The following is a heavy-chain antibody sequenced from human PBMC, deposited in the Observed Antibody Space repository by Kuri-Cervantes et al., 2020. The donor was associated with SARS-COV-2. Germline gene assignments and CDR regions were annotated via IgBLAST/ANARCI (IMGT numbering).Heavy chain of an antibody. CDR3: NRYNDYVWGSYRPPFDY. CDR1: GFTFGDYA. CDR2: IRSKAYGGTT. D-gene: IGHD3-16*02. V-gene: IGHV3-49*04. Sequence: GESLKISCTASGFTFGDYAMSWVRQAPGKGLEWVGFIRSKAYGGTTEYAASVKGRFTISRDDSKSIAYLQMNSLKTEDTDVYYCNRYNDYVWGSYRPPFDYWGQGTLVTVSS. J-gene: IGHJ4*02.